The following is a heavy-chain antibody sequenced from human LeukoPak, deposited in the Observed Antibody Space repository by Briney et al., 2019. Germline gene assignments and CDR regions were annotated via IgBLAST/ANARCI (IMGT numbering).Heavy chain of an antibody. Sequence: PGGSLRLSCAASGFTFSSYGMSWVRQAPGKGLEWVSAISGSGGSTYYADSVKGRFTISRDNSKNTLYLQMNSLRAEDTAVYYCARDTLDGDYFDYWGQGTLVTVSS. CDR2: ISGSGGST. V-gene: IGHV3-23*01. CDR1: GFTFSSYG. D-gene: IGHD2-8*01. CDR3: ARDTLDGDYFDY. J-gene: IGHJ4*02.